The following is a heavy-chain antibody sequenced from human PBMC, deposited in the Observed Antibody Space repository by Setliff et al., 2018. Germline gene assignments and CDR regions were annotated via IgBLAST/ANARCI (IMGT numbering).Heavy chain of an antibody. V-gene: IGHV3-64*02. CDR3: ARTCSGSGCYAGLES. J-gene: IGHJ4*02. CDR1: GFTFSSSA. CDR2: ISTDGGNT. Sequence: GGSLRLSCVVSGFTFSSSAMHWVRQAPGKGLEYVSSISTDGGNTYYVDSVKGRFTISRDNSKNTLYLQMNSLRPEDTAVYYCARTCSGSGCYAGLESWGQGTPVTVSS. D-gene: IGHD2-15*01.